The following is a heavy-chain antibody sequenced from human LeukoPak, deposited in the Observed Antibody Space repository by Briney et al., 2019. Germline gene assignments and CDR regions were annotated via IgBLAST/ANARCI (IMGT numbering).Heavy chain of an antibody. J-gene: IGHJ4*02. D-gene: IGHD3-22*01. CDR3: ARDQGTALSGYYYTYDY. CDR1: GFTFSSYW. V-gene: IGHV3-7*01. CDR2: IKQDGGEK. Sequence: GGSLRLSCAASGFTFSSYWMSWVRQAPGKGLEWVANIKQDGGEKYYVDSVKGRFTISRDNAKNSLYLQMNSLRAEDTAVYYCARDQGTALSGYYYTYDYWGQGTLVTVSS.